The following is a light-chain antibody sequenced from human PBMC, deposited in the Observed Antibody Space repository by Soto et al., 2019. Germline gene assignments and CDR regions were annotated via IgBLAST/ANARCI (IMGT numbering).Light chain of an antibody. CDR1: SSDVGGYNY. CDR2: GVS. CDR3: SSYAGSNAPYV. V-gene: IGLV2-8*01. Sequence: QSALTQPPSSSGSPGQSVTISCTGTSSDVGGYNYVSWYQHHPGKAPKLMIYGVSKRPSGVPDRFSGSKSGNTASLTVSGLQAEDEADYYCSSYAGSNAPYVFGTGTKLTVL. J-gene: IGLJ1*01.